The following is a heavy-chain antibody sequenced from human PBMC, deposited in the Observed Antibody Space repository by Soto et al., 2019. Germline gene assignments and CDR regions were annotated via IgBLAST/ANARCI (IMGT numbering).Heavy chain of an antibody. V-gene: IGHV3-23*01. D-gene: IGHD2-2*01. CDR2: ISVSGDRT. CDR3: AREYCSSTSCYVDY. Sequence: GGSLRLSCAASGFTFSSSAMSWVRQAPGKGLEWVSDISVSGDRTWYADSVKGRFTISRDNAKNSLYLQMNSLRDEDTAVYYCAREYCSSTSCYVDYWGQGTLVTVSS. CDR1: GFTFSSSA. J-gene: IGHJ4*02.